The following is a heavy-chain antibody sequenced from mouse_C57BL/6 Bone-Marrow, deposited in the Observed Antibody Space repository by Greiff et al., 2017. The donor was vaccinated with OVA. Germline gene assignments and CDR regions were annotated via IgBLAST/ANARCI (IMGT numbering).Heavy chain of an antibody. CDR1: GYTFTSYW. J-gene: IGHJ3*01. CDR3: ARGWLAY. Sequence: VQLQQPGAELVKPGASVKLSCKASGYTFTSYWMHWVKQRPGQGLEWIGRIDPANGNTKYAPKFQGKATITADTSSNTAYLQLSSLTSEDTAIYYCARGWLAYWGQGTLVTVSA. CDR2: IDPANGNT. V-gene: IGHV14-3*01.